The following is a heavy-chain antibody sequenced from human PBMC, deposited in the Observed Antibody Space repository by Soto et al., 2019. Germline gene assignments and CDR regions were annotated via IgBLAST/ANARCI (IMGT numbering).Heavy chain of an antibody. CDR2: VYYSGST. CDR3: ARYGDSGKYYFYGMDV. J-gene: IGHJ6*02. V-gene: IGHV4-39*01. D-gene: IGHD4-17*01. CDR1: GGSISSSSYF. Sequence: QLQLQESGPGLVKPSETLSLTCTVSGGSISSSSYFWGWIRQPPGKGLEWIGSVYYSGSTYYNPSLTSRVTISGDTSKNQFSLKLSSVTAADTAVYYCARYGDSGKYYFYGMDVWGQGATVTVSS.